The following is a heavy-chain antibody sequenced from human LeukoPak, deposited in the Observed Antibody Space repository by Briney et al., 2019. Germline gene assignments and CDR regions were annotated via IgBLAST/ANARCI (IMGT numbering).Heavy chain of an antibody. D-gene: IGHD3-3*01. V-gene: IGHV4-34*01. CDR2: INHSGST. CDR3: ARAGLRFFEWSILYYFDY. Sequence: PSETLSLTCAVYGGSFSGYYWSWIRQPPGKGLEWIGEINHSGSTNYNPSLKSRVTISVDTSKNQFSLKLSSVTAADTAVYYCARAGLRFFEWSILYYFDYWGQGTLVTVSS. CDR1: GGSFSGYY. J-gene: IGHJ4*02.